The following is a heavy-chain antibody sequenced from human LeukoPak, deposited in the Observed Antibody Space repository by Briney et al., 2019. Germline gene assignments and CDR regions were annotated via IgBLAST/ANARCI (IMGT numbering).Heavy chain of an antibody. V-gene: IGHV3-30*18. J-gene: IGHJ4*02. CDR2: ISYDGSNK. CDR3: AKDSGALYDSSGYDLFWDY. Sequence: PGGSLRLSCAASGFSFSRYGMHWVRQAPGKRLEWVAVISYDGSNKYYADSVKGRFTISRDSSKNTLYLQMNSLRAEDTAVYYCAKDSGALYDSSGYDLFWDYWGQGTLVTVSS. D-gene: IGHD3-22*01. CDR1: GFSFSRYG.